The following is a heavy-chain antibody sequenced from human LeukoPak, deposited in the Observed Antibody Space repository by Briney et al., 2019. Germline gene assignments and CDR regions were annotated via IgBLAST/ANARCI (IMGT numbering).Heavy chain of an antibody. CDR1: GVSLSSRNNY. CDR2: MHYRGTT. J-gene: IGHJ4*02. CDR3: ARHEEEDGYNARTFDF. V-gene: IGHV4-39*01. D-gene: IGHD5-24*01. Sequence: SETLSLTRTVSGVSLSSRNNYWGWPRQPPGKGLEWIGSMHYRGTTYYIPSLKSRFTISVDTSKNQFSLKLSSVTAADTAVYYCARHEEEDGYNARTFDFWGQGTLVTVSS.